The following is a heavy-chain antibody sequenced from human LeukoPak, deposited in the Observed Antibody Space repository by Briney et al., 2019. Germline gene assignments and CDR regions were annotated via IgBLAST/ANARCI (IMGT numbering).Heavy chain of an antibody. Sequence: ASVKVSCKASGYTFTGYYMHWVRQAPGQGLEWMGWINPNSGGTNYAQKFQGRVTMTRDTSISTAYMELSRLRSDDTAVYYCARDIQGPNWNVVNWFDPWGQGTLVIVSS. J-gene: IGHJ5*02. CDR1: GYTFTGYY. CDR3: ARDIQGPNWNVVNWFDP. D-gene: IGHD1-1*01. CDR2: INPNSGGT. V-gene: IGHV1-2*02.